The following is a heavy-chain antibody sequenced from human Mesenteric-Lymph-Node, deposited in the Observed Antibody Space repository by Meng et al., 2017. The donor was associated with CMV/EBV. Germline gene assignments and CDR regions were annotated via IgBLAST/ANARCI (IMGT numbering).Heavy chain of an antibody. J-gene: IGHJ5*02. Sequence: LTCAVSGDSISNGSYSWNWIRQPLGKGLEWVGYIYYGSTYYNPSLRGRVTISVDKSKNQFFLNLDSMTAADTAIYYCARSKVTMLDTWGQGTLVTVSS. CDR2: IYYGST. V-gene: IGHV4-30-2*01. D-gene: IGHD4-17*01. CDR1: GDSISNGSYS. CDR3: ARSKVTMLDT.